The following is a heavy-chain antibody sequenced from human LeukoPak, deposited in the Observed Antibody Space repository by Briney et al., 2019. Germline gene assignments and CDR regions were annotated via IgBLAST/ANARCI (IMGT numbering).Heavy chain of an antibody. CDR3: AKGFRLLVVVAADFQH. Sequence: GGSLRLSCAASGFTFSSYAMSWVRQAPGKGLEWVSAISGSGGSTYYADSVKGRFTISRDNSKNTLYLQMNSLRAEDTAVYYCAKGFRLLVVVAADFQHWGQGTLVTVSS. CDR1: GFTFSSYA. J-gene: IGHJ1*01. CDR2: ISGSGGST. D-gene: IGHD2-15*01. V-gene: IGHV3-23*01.